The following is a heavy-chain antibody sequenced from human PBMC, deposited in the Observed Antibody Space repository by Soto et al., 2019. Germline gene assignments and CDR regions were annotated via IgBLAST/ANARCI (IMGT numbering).Heavy chain of an antibody. CDR3: ARSYSNYGIDYYCYMDV. Sequence: GGSLRLSCAASGFTFSSYSMNWVRQAPGKGLEWVSYISSSSTIYYADSVKGRFTISRDNAKNSLYLQMNSLRDEDTAVYYCARSYSNYGIDYYCYMDVWGKGTTVTVSS. J-gene: IGHJ6*03. CDR2: ISSSSTI. CDR1: GFTFSSYS. V-gene: IGHV3-48*02. D-gene: IGHD4-4*01.